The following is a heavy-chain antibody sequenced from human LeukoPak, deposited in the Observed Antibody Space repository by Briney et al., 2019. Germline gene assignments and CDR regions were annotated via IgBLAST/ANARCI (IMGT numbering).Heavy chain of an antibody. CDR2: INSDGSST. V-gene: IGHV3-74*01. J-gene: IGHJ4*02. CDR3: GREVGYCTNGVCWGASPENLGFDY. Sequence: GGSLRLSCAASGFTFSSYWMHWVRQAPGKGLVWVSRINSDGSSTSYADSVKGRFTISRDNAKNTLYLQMNSLRAEDTAVYYCGREVGYCTNGVCWGASPENLGFDYWGQGTLVTVSS. D-gene: IGHD2-8*01. CDR1: GFTFSSYW.